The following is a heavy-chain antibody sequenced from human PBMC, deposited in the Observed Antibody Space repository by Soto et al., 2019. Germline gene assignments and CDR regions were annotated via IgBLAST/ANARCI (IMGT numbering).Heavy chain of an antibody. CDR2: IVVGSGNT. J-gene: IGHJ4*02. CDR3: AAPPNRDAYNYGY. D-gene: IGHD3-16*01. Sequence: QMQLEQSGPEVTKPGTSVNVSCKGSGFTFTSSAVQCVRQARGQRLEWIGWIVVGSGNTKYAQKFQERVTITRDMSTSTAYMELSSLRSEDTAVYYCAAPPNRDAYNYGYWGQGTLVTVSS. CDR1: GFTFTSSA. V-gene: IGHV1-58*01.